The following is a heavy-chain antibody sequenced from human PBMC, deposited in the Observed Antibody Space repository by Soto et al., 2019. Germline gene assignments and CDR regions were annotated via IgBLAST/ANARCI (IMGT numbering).Heavy chain of an antibody. CDR2: IHHGGST. V-gene: IGHV4-4*02. CDR3: ARDRTPAAAGLVAMDV. CDR1: GGSISSDNW. Sequence: SETLSLTCAVSGGSISSDNWWSWVRQPPGKGLQWIGEIHHGGSTIYDPSLRSRVTLSADKSKNHFSLKLSSLTAADTAVYYCARDRTPAAAGLVAMDVWGHGTTVTVSS. D-gene: IGHD2-2*01. J-gene: IGHJ6*02.